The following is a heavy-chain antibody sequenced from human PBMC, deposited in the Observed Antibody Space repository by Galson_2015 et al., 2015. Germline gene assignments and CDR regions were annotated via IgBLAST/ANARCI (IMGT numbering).Heavy chain of an antibody. J-gene: IGHJ5*02. CDR2: IKQDGIEK. D-gene: IGHD2-8*02. Sequence: SLRLSCAASGFTFSSYWLSWVRQAPGKGLEWVANIKQDGIEKFYVDSVKGRFTISRDNAKNSLYLQMNSLSAEDTAVYYCARVVYHFDQWGQGTLVTVSS. V-gene: IGHV3-7*02. CDR3: ARVVYHFDQ. CDR1: GFTFSSYW.